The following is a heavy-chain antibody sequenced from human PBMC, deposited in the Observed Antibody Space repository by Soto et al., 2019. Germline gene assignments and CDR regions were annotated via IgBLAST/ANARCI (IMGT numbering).Heavy chain of an antibody. D-gene: IGHD2-21*01. V-gene: IGHV4-34*01. J-gene: IGHJ5*02. CDR3: ARDAFCGSGTCRVGHWFDP. CDR2: VNHRGSA. CDR1: GGPFSGVY. Sequence: SETLSLTCAVSGGPFSGVYWSWIRQPPGKGLEWIGGVNHRGSANYNPSLESRVTMSVDTSKNQFSLKLTSVTAADSAVYYCARDAFCGSGTCRVGHWFDPWGQGTLVTVSS.